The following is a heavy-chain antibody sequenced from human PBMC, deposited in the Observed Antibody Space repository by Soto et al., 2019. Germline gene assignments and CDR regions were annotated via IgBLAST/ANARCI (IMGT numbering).Heavy chain of an antibody. CDR2: ISSSSSYT. CDR3: ARDSGYCSGGSCYANYYYGMDV. V-gene: IGHV3-11*06. D-gene: IGHD2-15*01. CDR1: GFTFSDYY. Sequence: LRLSCAASGFTFSDYYMSWIRQAPGKGLEWVSYISSSSSYTNYADSVKGRFTISRDNAKNSLYLQMNSLRAEDTAVYYCARDSGYCSGGSCYANYYYGMDVWGQGTTVTVSS. J-gene: IGHJ6*02.